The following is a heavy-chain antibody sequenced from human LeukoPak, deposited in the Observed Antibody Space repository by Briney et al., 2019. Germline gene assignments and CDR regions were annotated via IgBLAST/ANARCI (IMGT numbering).Heavy chain of an antibody. Sequence: SETLSLTCTVSGGSISSYYWSWIRQLPGKGLEWIGYIYYSGSTNYNPSLKSQVTISVDTSKNQFSLKLSSVTAADTAVYYCARGAPYYDILTGYPTVGYFDLWGRGTLVTVSS. CDR1: GGSISSYY. V-gene: IGHV4-59*01. CDR3: ARGAPYYDILTGYPTVGYFDL. J-gene: IGHJ2*01. CDR2: IYYSGST. D-gene: IGHD3-9*01.